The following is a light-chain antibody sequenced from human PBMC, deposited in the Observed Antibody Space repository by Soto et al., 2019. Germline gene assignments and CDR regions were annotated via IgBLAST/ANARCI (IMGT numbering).Light chain of an antibody. CDR3: QQYGSPPIT. V-gene: IGKV3-20*01. J-gene: IGKJ5*01. Sequence: IVLTRSPGTLSLSPGERATLSCRASQSVSSTYLAWYQQQPGQAPRLLMSGTSNRATGTPDRFSGSGSGTDFTLTISRLEPEDFAVYYCQQYGSPPITFGQGTRLEN. CDR1: QSVSSTY. CDR2: GTS.